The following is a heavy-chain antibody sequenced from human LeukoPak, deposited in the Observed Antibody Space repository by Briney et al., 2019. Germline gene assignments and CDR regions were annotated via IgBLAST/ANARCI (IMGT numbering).Heavy chain of an antibody. V-gene: IGHV4-30-2*01. CDR3: ARAVAGRPWYFDL. Sequence: SETLSLTCAVSGGSISSGGYSWSWIRQPPGKGLEWIGYIYHSGSTYYNPSLKSRVTISVDRSKNQFSLKLSSVTAADTAVYYCARAVAGRPWYFDLWGRGTLVTVSS. CDR1: GGSISSGGYS. D-gene: IGHD6-19*01. CDR2: IYHSGST. J-gene: IGHJ2*01.